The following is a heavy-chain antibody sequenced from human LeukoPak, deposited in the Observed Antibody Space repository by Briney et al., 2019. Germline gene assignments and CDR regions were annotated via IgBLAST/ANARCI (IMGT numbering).Heavy chain of an antibody. V-gene: IGHV4-38-2*01. D-gene: IGHD3-16*02. Sequence: KASETLSLTCAVSGYSISSGYYWGWIRQPPGKALEWIGSIYHSGSTYYNPSLQSRVTISVDTSKMQFTLKLSSVTAADTAVYYCARHSYYNYVWGSYRDYWGQGTLVTVSS. CDR1: GYSISSGYY. CDR2: IYHSGST. CDR3: ARHSYYNYVWGSYRDY. J-gene: IGHJ4*02.